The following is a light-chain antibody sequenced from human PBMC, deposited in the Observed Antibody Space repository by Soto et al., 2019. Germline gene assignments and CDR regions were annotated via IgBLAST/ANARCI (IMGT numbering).Light chain of an antibody. CDR2: DNS. CDR3: TSHAGNYNFPYV. CDR1: SSNIGAGFD. J-gene: IGLJ1*01. Sequence: QSVLTQPPSVSGAPGQRVTISCTGNSSNIGAGFDVHWYQQLPGTAPKLLIYDNSNRPSGVPDRFSGSKSGNTASLTVSGLQAEDEADYYCTSHAGNYNFPYVFGTGTKVTVL. V-gene: IGLV1-40*01.